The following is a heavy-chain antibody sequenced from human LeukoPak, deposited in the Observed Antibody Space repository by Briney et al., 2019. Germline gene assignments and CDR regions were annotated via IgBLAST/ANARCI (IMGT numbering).Heavy chain of an antibody. CDR3: ARAVGYYDSSGYYLDY. D-gene: IGHD3-22*01. V-gene: IGHV1-69*04. CDR1: GGTFSSYA. J-gene: IGHJ4*02. Sequence: ASVKVSCKASGGTFSSYAISWVRQAPGQGLEWMGRIIPILGIANYAQKFQGRVTITADKSTSTAYMELSGLRSEDTAVYYCARAVGYYDSSGYYLDYWGQGTLVTVSS. CDR2: IIPILGIA.